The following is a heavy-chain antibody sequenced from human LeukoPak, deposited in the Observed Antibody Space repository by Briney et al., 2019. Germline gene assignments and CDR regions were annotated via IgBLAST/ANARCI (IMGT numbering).Heavy chain of an antibody. CDR2: ISAYNGNT. Sequence: GASVKVSCKASGYTFTSYGISWVRQAPGQGLEWMGWISAYNGNTNYAQKLQGRVTMTTDTSTSTAYMELRSLRSDDTAVYYCARSRYCSSTSCYVDWDYWGQGTLVTVSS. D-gene: IGHD2-2*01. CDR3: ARSRYCSSTSCYVDWDY. V-gene: IGHV1-18*01. CDR1: GYTFTSYG. J-gene: IGHJ4*02.